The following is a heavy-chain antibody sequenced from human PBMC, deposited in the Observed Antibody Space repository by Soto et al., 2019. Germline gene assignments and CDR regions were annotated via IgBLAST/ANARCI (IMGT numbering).Heavy chain of an antibody. Sequence: GESLKISCKGSGYSFTSYWIGWVRQMPGKGLEWMGITYPGDSDTRYSPSFQGQVTISADKSISTAYLQWSSLKASDTAMYYCARPSYSSSWPYYYYMDVWGKGTTVTVSS. CDR3: ARPSYSSSWPYYYYMDV. CDR2: TYPGDSDT. CDR1: GYSFTSYW. J-gene: IGHJ6*03. D-gene: IGHD6-13*01. V-gene: IGHV5-51*01.